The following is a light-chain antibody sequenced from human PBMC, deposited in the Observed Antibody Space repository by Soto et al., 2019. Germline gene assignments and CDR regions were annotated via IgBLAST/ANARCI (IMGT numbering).Light chain of an antibody. V-gene: IGKV1-39*01. CDR1: QRIITY. CDR2: PMS. Sequence: IQMTQSPSSLSASVGDRVTITCRASQRIITYLNWYQQKPGKAPTLLISPMSTLQRGIPSRFSGSRAGTDFTLTITGLQPEDFATYYCQQSYNTPYTCGQGTKLEIK. J-gene: IGKJ2*01. CDR3: QQSYNTPYT.